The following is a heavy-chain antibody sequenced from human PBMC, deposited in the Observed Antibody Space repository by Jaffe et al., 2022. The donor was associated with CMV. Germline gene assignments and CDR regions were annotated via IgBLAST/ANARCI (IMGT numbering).Heavy chain of an antibody. CDR3: ARAGDDSGYRPLGY. CDR2: IKQDGSEE. Sequence: EVQLVESGGGLVQPGGSLRLSCAVSGFSFSSYWMNWVRQAPGKGLEWVANIKQDGSEEYFVDSVKGRFTISRDNAKNSLFLQMSSLRVEDTAVYYCARAGDDSGYRPLGYWGQGTLVSVSS. D-gene: IGHD3-22*01. CDR1: GFSFSSYW. V-gene: IGHV3-7*01. J-gene: IGHJ4*02.